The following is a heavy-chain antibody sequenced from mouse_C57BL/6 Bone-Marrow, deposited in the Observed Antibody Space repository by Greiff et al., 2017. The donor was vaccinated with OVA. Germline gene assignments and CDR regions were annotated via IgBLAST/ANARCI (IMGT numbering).Heavy chain of an antibody. J-gene: IGHJ1*03. V-gene: IGHV1-4*01. CDR1: GYTFTSYT. CDR2: IHPSSGNT. Sequence: QVQLQQPGAELARPGASVKLSCKASGYTFTSYTMHWVKQRPGQGLEWIGYIHPSSGNTKYNEKFKNKATLTVDKSSSTAYMQLSSLTSEDSAVYYCAPRSYRRYFDVWGTGTTVTVSA. D-gene: IGHD1-1*01. CDR3: APRSYRRYFDV.